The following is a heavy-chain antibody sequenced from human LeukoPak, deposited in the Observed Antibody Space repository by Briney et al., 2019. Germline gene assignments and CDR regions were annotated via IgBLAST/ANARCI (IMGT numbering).Heavy chain of an antibody. CDR1: GFTVSSNY. CDR3: AREPADDSSGYYYVPPYFDY. Sequence: GGSLRLSCAASGFTVSSNYMSWVRQAPGKGLEWVSVIYSGGSTYYADSVKGRFTISRDNSKNTLYLQMNSLRAEDTAVYYCAREPADDSSGYYYVPPYFDYWGQGTLVTVSS. CDR2: IYSGGST. D-gene: IGHD3-22*01. V-gene: IGHV3-66*01. J-gene: IGHJ4*02.